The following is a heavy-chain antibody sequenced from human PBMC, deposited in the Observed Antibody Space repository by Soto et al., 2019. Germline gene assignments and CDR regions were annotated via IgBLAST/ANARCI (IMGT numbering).Heavy chain of an antibody. CDR3: ARGASP. Sequence: ASVKASCKASGYTFTGYYMHWVRQATGQGLEWMGWVNPNSGNTGYAQKFQGRITLTRSTSINTAYLELSSLSSDDSAVYYCARGASPWGQGTLVTVSS. CDR2: VNPNSGNT. CDR1: GYTFTGYY. V-gene: IGHV1-8*02. J-gene: IGHJ5*02.